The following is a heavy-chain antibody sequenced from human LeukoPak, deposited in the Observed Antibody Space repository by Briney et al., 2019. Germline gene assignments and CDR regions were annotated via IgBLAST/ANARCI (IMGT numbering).Heavy chain of an antibody. J-gene: IGHJ4*02. CDR3: ARDTGIAAAGDFDY. Sequence: GGSLRLSRAASGFTFSSYSMNWVRQAPGKGLEWVSYISSSSSTIYYADSVKGRFTISRDNAKNSLYLQMNSLRAEDTAVYYCARDTGIAAAGDFDYWGQGTLVTVSS. D-gene: IGHD6-13*01. CDR2: ISSSSSTI. V-gene: IGHV3-48*01. CDR1: GFTFSSYS.